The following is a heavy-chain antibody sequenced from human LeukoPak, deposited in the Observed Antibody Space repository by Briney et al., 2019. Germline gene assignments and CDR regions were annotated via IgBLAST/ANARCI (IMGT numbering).Heavy chain of an antibody. CDR3: AKGLLRFLEWPRSWFDP. Sequence: GMSLRLSCAASGFSFSTYTMHWVRQAPGKGLEWVAFIRYDGSNKYYADSVKGRFTISRDNSKNTLYLQMNSLRAEDTAVYYCAKGLLRFLEWPRSWFDPWGQGTLVTVSS. CDR1: GFSFSTYT. V-gene: IGHV3-30*02. J-gene: IGHJ5*02. D-gene: IGHD3-3*01. CDR2: IRYDGSNK.